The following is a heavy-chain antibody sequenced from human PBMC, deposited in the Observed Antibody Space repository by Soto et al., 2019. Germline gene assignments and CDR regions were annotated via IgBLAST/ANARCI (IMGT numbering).Heavy chain of an antibody. CDR1: GGSFSGYY. J-gene: IGHJ4*02. Sequence: SETLSLTCAVYGGSFSGYYWSWIRQPPGKGLEWIGEINHSGSTNYNPSLKSRVTISVDTSKNQFSLKLSSVTAADTAVYYCAREGHSSSSDYWGQGTLVTVSS. V-gene: IGHV4-34*01. CDR2: INHSGST. CDR3: AREGHSSSSDY. D-gene: IGHD6-6*01.